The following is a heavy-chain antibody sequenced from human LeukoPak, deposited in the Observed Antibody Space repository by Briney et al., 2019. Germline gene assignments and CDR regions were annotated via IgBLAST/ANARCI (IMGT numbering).Heavy chain of an antibody. CDR2: IYYSGST. CDR1: GGSISSHY. D-gene: IGHD3-3*01. CDR3: AGGYDFWSGYSRKFDY. V-gene: IGHV4-59*08. J-gene: IGHJ4*02. Sequence: PSETLSLTCTVSGGSISSHYWSWIRQPPGKGLEWIGYIYYSGSTNYNPSLKSRVTISVDTSKNQFSLKLSSVTAADTAVYYCAGGYDFWSGYSRKFDYWGQGTLVTVSS.